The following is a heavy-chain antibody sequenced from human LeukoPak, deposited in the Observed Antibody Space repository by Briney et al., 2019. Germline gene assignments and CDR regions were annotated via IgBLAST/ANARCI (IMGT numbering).Heavy chain of an antibody. CDR1: GGSISSSSYY. D-gene: IGHD3-10*01. J-gene: IGHJ5*02. V-gene: IGHV4-39*07. CDR3: ARDSVYGSGMGGFDP. CDR2: IYYSGST. Sequence: SETLSLTCTVSGGSISSSSYYWGWIRQPPGKGLEWIGSIYYSGSTYYNPSLKSRVTISVDTSKNQFSLKLSSVTAADTAVYYCARDSVYGSGMGGFDPWGQGTLVTVSS.